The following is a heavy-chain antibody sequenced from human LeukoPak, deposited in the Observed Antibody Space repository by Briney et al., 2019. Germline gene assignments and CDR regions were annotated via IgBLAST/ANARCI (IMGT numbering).Heavy chain of an antibody. Sequence: GASVKVSCKASGYTFTSYYMHWVRQAPGQGLEWMGIINPSGGSTSYAQKFQGRATMTRDTSTSTVYMELSSLRSEDTAVYYCAKHLDGYNYYDYWGQGTLVTVSS. CDR2: INPSGGST. D-gene: IGHD5-24*01. J-gene: IGHJ4*02. CDR3: AKHLDGYNYYDY. CDR1: GYTFTSYY. V-gene: IGHV1-46*01.